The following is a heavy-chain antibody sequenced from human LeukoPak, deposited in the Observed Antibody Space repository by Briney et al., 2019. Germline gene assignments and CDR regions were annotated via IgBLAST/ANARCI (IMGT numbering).Heavy chain of an antibody. Sequence: GESLKISCKGSGYSLTTYWIGWVRQMPGKGLEWMGINYPGDSDTRYSPSFQGQVTISADKSISTAYLQWSSLKASDTPMYYCARPADYYDSRGYQRGQEAFDIWGQGTMVTVSS. CDR2: NYPGDSDT. CDR3: ARPADYYDSRGYQRGQEAFDI. V-gene: IGHV5-51*01. J-gene: IGHJ3*02. D-gene: IGHD3-22*01. CDR1: GYSLTTYW.